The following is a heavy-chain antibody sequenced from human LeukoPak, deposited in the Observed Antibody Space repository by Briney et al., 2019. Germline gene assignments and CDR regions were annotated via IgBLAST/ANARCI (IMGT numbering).Heavy chain of an antibody. CDR1: GYTFTAHY. CDR3: ARGTYSSKFWFDP. D-gene: IGHD6-13*01. V-gene: IGHV1-46*01. J-gene: IGHJ5*02. CDR2: INPSGGST. Sequence: ASVKVSCKASGYTFTAHYVHWVRQAPGQGLEWMGIINPSGGSTSYAQKFQGRVTMTRDMSTSTVYMELSSLRSEDTAVYYCARGTYSSKFWFDPWGQGTLVTVSS.